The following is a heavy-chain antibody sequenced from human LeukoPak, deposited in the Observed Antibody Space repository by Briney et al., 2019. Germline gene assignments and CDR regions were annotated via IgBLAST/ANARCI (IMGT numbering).Heavy chain of an antibody. J-gene: IGHJ4*02. D-gene: IGHD6-19*01. CDR2: ISFSVNTK. Sequence: PGGSLRLSCAASGFTFSDYSMNWVRQAPGKGLEWVSYISFSVNTKYYGDSVKGRFTISRDNAKNSLYLHVDSLRAEDTAVYYCARGAYSSGWAYFDHWGQGTLVTVSS. CDR1: GFTFSDYS. V-gene: IGHV3-48*04. CDR3: ARGAYSSGWAYFDH.